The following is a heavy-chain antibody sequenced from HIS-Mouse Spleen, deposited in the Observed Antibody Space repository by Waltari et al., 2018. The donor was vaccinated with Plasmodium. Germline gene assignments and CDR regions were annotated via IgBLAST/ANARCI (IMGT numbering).Heavy chain of an antibody. J-gene: IGHJ4*02. CDR3: AREVNSGTFDY. CDR1: GGAIRTYC. CDR2: IYYSGST. V-gene: IGHV4-59*01. Sequence: QVQLQESGPGLVKPSETLSLTCTVSGGAIRTYCWNWIRQPPGKGLEWIGYIYYSGSTNYNPSLKSRVTISVDTSKNQFSRKLSSVTAADTAVYYCAREVNSGTFDYWGQGTLVTVSS. D-gene: IGHD1-26*01.